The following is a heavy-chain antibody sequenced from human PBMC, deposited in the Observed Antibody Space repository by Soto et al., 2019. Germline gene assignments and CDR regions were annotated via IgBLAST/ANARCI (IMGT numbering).Heavy chain of an antibody. CDR3: AKGKSTYSSSWYILDWLDP. Sequence: GGSLRLSCAASGFTFSSYAMSWVRQAPGKGLEWVSAISGSGGSTYYADSVKGRFPISRDSSKNTLYLQMNSLRAEDTAVYYCAKGKSTYSSSWYILDWLDPWGQGTLVTVSS. D-gene: IGHD6-13*01. CDR1: GFTFSSYA. J-gene: IGHJ5*02. V-gene: IGHV3-23*01. CDR2: ISGSGGST.